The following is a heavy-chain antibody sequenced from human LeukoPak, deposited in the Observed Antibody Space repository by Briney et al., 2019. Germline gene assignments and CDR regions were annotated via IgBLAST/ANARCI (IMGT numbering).Heavy chain of an antibody. V-gene: IGHV4-39*01. CDR2: IYYSGST. CDR1: GGSISSSSYY. J-gene: IGHJ4*02. Sequence: PSETLSLTCTVSGGSISSSSYYWGWIRQPPGKGLEWIGSIYYSGSTYYNPSLKSRVTISVDTSKNQFSLRLSSVTAADTAVYYCARGPEWYYFDYWGQGTLVTVSS. CDR3: ARGPEWYYFDY. D-gene: IGHD3-3*01.